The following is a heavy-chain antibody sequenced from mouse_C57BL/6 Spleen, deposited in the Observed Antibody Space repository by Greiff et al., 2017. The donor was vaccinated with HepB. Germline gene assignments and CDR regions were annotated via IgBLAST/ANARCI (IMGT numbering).Heavy chain of an antibody. CDR3: ARDRWF. Sequence: VQLQQSGPELVKPGASVKISCKASGYAFSSSWMNWVKQRPGKGLEWIGRIYPGDGDTNYNGKFKGKATLTADKSSSTAYMQLISLTSEDSAVYFCARDRWFWGQGTSVTVSS. J-gene: IGHJ4*01. D-gene: IGHD2-3*01. V-gene: IGHV1-82*01. CDR1: GYAFSSSW. CDR2: IYPGDGDT.